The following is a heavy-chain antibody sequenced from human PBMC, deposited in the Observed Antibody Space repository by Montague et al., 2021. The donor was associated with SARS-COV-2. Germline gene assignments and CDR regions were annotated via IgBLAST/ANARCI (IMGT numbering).Heavy chain of an antibody. CDR1: GGSISSHY. CDR2: INYNGGT. V-gene: IGHV4-59*11. CDR3: ARATSVRGAVNWFDP. Sequence: SETLSLTCAVSGGSISSHYWGFIRQPPGKGLEWIAYINYNGGTNYNPSLKSRVTISVDTSKNHFSLQLRSVTPADTAVYFCARATSVRGAVNWFDPWGQGTLVTVSS. J-gene: IGHJ5*02. D-gene: IGHD3-10*01.